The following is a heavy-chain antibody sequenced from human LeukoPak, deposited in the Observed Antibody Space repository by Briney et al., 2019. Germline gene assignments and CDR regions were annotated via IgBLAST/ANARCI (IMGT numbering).Heavy chain of an antibody. J-gene: IGHJ4*02. V-gene: IGHV1-18*01. CDR3: VRDLGVDTSMIFFDF. D-gene: IGHD5-18*01. Sequence: ASVKVSCKASGGTFSSYAISWVRQAPGQGLEWMGWISAYNGNTKYVQKFQGRVTMTTDTSTSTAYMELRSLRSDDTAVFYCVRDLGVDTSMIFFDFWGQGTLVTVSS. CDR2: ISAYNGNT. CDR1: GGTFSSYA.